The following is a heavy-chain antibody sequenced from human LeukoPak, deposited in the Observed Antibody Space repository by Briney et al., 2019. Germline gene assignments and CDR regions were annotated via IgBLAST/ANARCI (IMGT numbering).Heavy chain of an antibody. V-gene: IGHV1-8*02. J-gene: IGHJ5*02. Sequence: GASVKVSCKASGYTFTSYDINWVRQATGQGLEWMGWMNPNSGNTGYAQKFQGRVTMTRDTSTSTVYMELSSLRSEDTAVYYCARARFNSGSYYKKEYNWFDPWGQGTLVTVSS. CDR2: MNPNSGNT. D-gene: IGHD3-10*01. CDR1: GYTFTSYD. CDR3: ARARFNSGSYYKKEYNWFDP.